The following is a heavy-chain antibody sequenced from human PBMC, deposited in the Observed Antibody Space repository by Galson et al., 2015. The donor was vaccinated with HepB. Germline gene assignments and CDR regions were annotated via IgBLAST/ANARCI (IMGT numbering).Heavy chain of an antibody. D-gene: IGHD6-13*01. J-gene: IGHJ4*02. Sequence: SLRLSCAASGFTFSGSAMHWVRQASGKGLEWVGRIGSKVHNYATAYVASVKGRFTISRDDSKSTAYLQMNSLKTEDTAVYYCTRLGDLSGYSSKWGQGTLVTVSS. V-gene: IGHV3-73*01. CDR1: GFTFSGSA. CDR3: TRLGDLSGYSSK. CDR2: IGSKVHNYAT.